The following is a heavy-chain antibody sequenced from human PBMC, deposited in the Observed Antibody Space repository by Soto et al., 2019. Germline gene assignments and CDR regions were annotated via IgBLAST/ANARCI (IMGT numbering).Heavy chain of an antibody. CDR2: IYHSGST. J-gene: IGHJ4*02. Sequence: PSETLSLTCSVSGGSISSGGYSWSWIRQPPGKGLEWIGYIYHSGSTYYNASLESRVTISVDTSKNQFSLKLTSVTAADTAVYYCARGYYDTSGVRVWYFDYWGQGTLVTVSS. CDR1: GGSISSGGYS. D-gene: IGHD3-22*01. V-gene: IGHV4-30-2*01. CDR3: ARGYYDTSGVRVWYFDY.